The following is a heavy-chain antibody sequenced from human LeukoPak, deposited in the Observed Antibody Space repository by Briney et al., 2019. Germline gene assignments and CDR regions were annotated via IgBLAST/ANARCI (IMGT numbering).Heavy chain of an antibody. Sequence: PGRSLRLSCAASGFTFSSYAMHWVRQAPGKGLEWVAVISYDGSNKYYADSVKGRFTISRDNAKNTLYLQMNSLRAEDTAVYYCATEMGIPARYWGQGTLVTVSS. CDR3: ATEMGIPARY. CDR2: ISYDGSNK. CDR1: GFTFSSYA. D-gene: IGHD6-6*01. J-gene: IGHJ4*02. V-gene: IGHV3-30*01.